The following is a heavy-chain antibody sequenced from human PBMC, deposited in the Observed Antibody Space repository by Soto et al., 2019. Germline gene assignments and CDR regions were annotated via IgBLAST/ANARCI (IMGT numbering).Heavy chain of an antibody. J-gene: IGHJ6*02. CDR2: IKSKTDGGTT. D-gene: IGHD3-10*01. Sequence: GGSLRLSCAASGFTLSNAWMSWVRQAPGKGLEWVGRIKSKTDGGTTDYAAPVKGRFTISADKSTSTAYLLWSSLKASDTAIYFCAGSIFYYGMDVWGQGTTVTVS. CDR1: GFTLSNAW. V-gene: IGHV3-15*01. CDR3: AGSIFYYGMDV.